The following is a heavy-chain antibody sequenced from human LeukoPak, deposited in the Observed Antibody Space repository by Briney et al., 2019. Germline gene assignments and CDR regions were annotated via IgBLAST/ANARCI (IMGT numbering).Heavy chain of an antibody. CDR3: ARDSGLGAHI. J-gene: IGHJ3*02. D-gene: IGHD1-26*01. CDR1: GFTFTTYW. Sequence: PGGSLRLSCAASGFTFTTYWMSWVRQAPGEGLEWVANINQGGSEKYYVDSVKGRFTISRDNAKNFLYLQMNSLRDDDTAVYYCARDSGLGAHIWGQGTMVTVSS. CDR2: INQGGSEK. V-gene: IGHV3-7*01.